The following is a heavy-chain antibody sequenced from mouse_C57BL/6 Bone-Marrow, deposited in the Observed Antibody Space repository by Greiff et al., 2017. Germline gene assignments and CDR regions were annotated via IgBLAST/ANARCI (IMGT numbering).Heavy chain of an antibody. CDR2: IDPSDSYP. CDR3: ARDTTTVVANFDY. D-gene: IGHD1-1*01. J-gene: IGHJ2*01. V-gene: IGHV1-50*01. Sequence: QVQLQQPGAELVKPGASVKLSCKASGYTFTSYWMQWVKQRPGQGLEWIGEIDPSDSYPNYNQKFNGKATLTVDTSSSTAYMQLSSLTSEHSAVYYCARDTTTVVANFDYWGQGTTLTVSS. CDR1: GYTFTSYW.